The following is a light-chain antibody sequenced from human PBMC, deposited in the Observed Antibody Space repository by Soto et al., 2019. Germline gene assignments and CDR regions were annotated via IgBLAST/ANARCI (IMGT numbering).Light chain of an antibody. CDR2: AAS. CDR3: QQYNNYPRT. CDR1: QSVTSSY. Sequence: EIVLTQSACTLSLSPGERATLSCRASQSVTSSYLAWYQQKPGQAPRLLIYAASSRATGIPDRFSGSGSGTDFTLTISSLQPDDFATYYCQQYNNYPRTFGQGTKVDIK. J-gene: IGKJ1*01. V-gene: IGKV3-20*01.